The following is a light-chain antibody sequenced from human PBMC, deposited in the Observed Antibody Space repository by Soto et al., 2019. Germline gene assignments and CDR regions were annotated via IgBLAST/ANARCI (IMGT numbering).Light chain of an antibody. CDR3: SSYTTDSTYV. CDR1: SSDVGRYNY. J-gene: IGLJ1*01. CDR2: EVT. Sequence: QSALTQPASVSGSPGQSITISCTGTSSDVGRYNYVSWYQHHPGKAPKLLIYEVTKRPSGVPNRFSGSKSGNTASLTISGLQADDEADYYCSSYTTDSTYVFGSGTKVTVL. V-gene: IGLV2-14*01.